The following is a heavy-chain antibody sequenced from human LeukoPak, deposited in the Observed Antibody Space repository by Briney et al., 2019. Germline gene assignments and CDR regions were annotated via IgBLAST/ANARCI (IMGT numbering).Heavy chain of an antibody. CDR3: ARDLGIPAAEYFDY. CDR1: GFTFSTYA. V-gene: IGHV3-30-3*01. Sequence: PGRSLRLSCAASGFTFSTYAMHWVRQAPGKGLEWVAVISYDGSNKYYADSVKGRFTISRDNSKNTLYLQMNSLRAEDTAVYYCARDLGIPAAEYFDYWGQGTLVTVSS. J-gene: IGHJ4*02. CDR2: ISYDGSNK. D-gene: IGHD6-13*01.